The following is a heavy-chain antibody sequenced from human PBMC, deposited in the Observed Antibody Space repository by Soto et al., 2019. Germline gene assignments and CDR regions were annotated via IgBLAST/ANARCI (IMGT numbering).Heavy chain of an antibody. CDR3: AKDPLAGYCSSTSCYSFDY. D-gene: IGHD2-2*02. CDR1: GFTFSSYG. J-gene: IGHJ4*02. CDR2: ISYDGSNK. Sequence: GGSLRLSCAASGFTFSSYGMHWVRQAPGKGLEWVAVISYDGSNKYYADSVKGRFTISRDNSKNTLYLQMNSLRAEDTAVYYCAKDPLAGYCSSTSCYSFDYWGQGTLVTVSS. V-gene: IGHV3-30*18.